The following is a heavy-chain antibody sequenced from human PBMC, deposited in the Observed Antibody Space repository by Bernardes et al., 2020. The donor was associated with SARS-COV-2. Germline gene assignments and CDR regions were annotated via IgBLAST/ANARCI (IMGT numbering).Heavy chain of an antibody. D-gene: IGHD6-19*01. CDR3: ARDQRPYSSGWYGPWFDP. Sequence: SVKVSCKASGGTFSSYTISWVRQAPGQGLEWMGRIIPILGIANYAQKFQGRVTITADKSTSTAYMELSSLRSEDTAVYYCARDQRPYSSGWYGPWFDPWGQGTLVTVSS. CDR1: GGTFSSYT. J-gene: IGHJ5*02. CDR2: IIPILGIA. V-gene: IGHV1-69*04.